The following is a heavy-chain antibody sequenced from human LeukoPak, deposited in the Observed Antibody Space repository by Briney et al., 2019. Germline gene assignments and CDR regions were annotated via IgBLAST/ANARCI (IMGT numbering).Heavy chain of an antibody. V-gene: IGHV3-23*01. CDR3: ARDLNRQSSAIYYDVLDM. CDR2: ITGSDDRT. D-gene: IGHD2-2*01. J-gene: IGHJ3*02. Sequence: GGSLRLSCAASGFTFSSAAMTWVRQAPGKGLEWVSTITGSDDRTYYADSVKGRFTISRDYSKNTLHLQMNSLRVEDTAVYYCARDLNRQSSAIYYDVLDMWGQGTMVTVSS. CDR1: GFTFSSAA.